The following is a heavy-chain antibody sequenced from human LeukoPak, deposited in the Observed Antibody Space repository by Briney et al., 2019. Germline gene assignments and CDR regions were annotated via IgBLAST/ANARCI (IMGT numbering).Heavy chain of an antibody. J-gene: IGHJ4*02. CDR2: IHYSGST. CDR1: GVSVTSASHY. CDR3: TRHHDYGDKIDY. Sequence: SETLSLTCTVSGVSVTSASHYWAWIRQPPGKGLEWIVSIHYSGSTYYSPSLESRLTISGDTSKSQFSLKLTFVTAADTAVYYCTRHHDYGDKIDYWGQGTLVTVSS. D-gene: IGHD4-23*01. V-gene: IGHV4-39*01.